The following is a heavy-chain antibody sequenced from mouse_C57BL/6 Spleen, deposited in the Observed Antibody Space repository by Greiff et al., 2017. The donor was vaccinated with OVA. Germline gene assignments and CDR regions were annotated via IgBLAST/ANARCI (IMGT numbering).Heavy chain of an antibody. CDR3: ARSYDYGGYYYYAMDY. Sequence: QVQLQQSDAELVKPGASVKISCKVSGYTFTDHTIHWMKQRPEQGLEWIGYIYPRDGSTKYTEKFKGKATLTADKSSSTAYMQLNSLTSEDSAVYFCARSYDYGGYYYYAMDYWGQGTSVTVSS. D-gene: IGHD2-4*01. CDR1: GYTFTDHT. V-gene: IGHV1-78*01. J-gene: IGHJ4*01. CDR2: IYPRDGST.